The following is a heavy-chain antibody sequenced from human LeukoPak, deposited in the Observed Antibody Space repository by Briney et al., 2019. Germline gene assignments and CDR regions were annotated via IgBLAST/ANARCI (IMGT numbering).Heavy chain of an antibody. Sequence: GGSLRLSCAASGFTFSSHNMHWVRQPTGKGLEWVSVIGTAGNTYYTDSVKGRFTISRENAKNSLYLQMDNLRAEDTAVYYCARSKSYSSGWTDFDCWGQGTLVTVAS. D-gene: IGHD6-19*01. J-gene: IGHJ4*02. CDR2: IGTAGNT. CDR3: ARSKSYSSGWTDFDC. CDR1: GFTFSSHN. V-gene: IGHV3-13*01.